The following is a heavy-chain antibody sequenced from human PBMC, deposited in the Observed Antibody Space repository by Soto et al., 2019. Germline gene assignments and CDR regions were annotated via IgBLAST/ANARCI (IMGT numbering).Heavy chain of an antibody. V-gene: IGHV3-23*01. D-gene: IGHD2-2*01. CDR1: GFTFSSYA. J-gene: IGHJ6*02. CDR2: ISGSGGST. CDR3: AKPMPAVRGLYGMDV. Sequence: GVLRLSCAASGFTFSSYAMSWVRQAPGKGLEWVSAISGSGGSTYYADSVKGRFTISRDNSKNTLYLQMNSLRAEDTAVYYCAKPMPAVRGLYGMDVWGQGTTVTVSS.